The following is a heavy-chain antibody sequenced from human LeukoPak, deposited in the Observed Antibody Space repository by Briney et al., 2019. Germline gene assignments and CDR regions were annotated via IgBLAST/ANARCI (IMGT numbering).Heavy chain of an antibody. V-gene: IGHV3-23*01. Sequence: GGSLRLSCAASGFTFSSYAMSWVRQAPGKGLEWVSAISGSGGSTYYADSVKGRFTISRDNSKNTLYLQMNSLRAEDTAVYYCAEDQSPYQWLAFDYWGQGTLVTVSS. CDR2: ISGSGGST. J-gene: IGHJ4*02. CDR3: AEDQSPYQWLAFDY. CDR1: GFTFSSYA. D-gene: IGHD6-19*01.